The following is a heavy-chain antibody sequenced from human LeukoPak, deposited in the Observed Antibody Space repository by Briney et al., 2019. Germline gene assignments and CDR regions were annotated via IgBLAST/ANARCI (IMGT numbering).Heavy chain of an antibody. CDR3: ARDYDYGDYPGY. CDR2: LNWNGGRT. D-gene: IGHD4-17*01. Sequence: GGSLRLTCAVSGFLFHDYGMSWVRQPPGKGLEWVSGLNWNGGRTGYADSVKGRFTISRDNAKNSLYLQMNSLRAEDTALYYCARDYDYGDYPGYWGQGTLVTVSS. CDR1: GFLFHDYG. V-gene: IGHV3-20*04. J-gene: IGHJ4*02.